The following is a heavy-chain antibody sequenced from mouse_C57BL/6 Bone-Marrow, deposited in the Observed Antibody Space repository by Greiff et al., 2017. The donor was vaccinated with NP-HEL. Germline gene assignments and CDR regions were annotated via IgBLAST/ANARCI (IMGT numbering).Heavy chain of an antibody. J-gene: IGHJ3*01. CDR1: GFNIKDDY. CDR2: IDPENGDT. CDR3: TTVGFAY. V-gene: IGHV14-4*01. D-gene: IGHD1-1*01. Sequence: DVKLVESGAELVRPGASVKLSCTASGFNIKDDYMHWVKQRPEQGLEWIGWIDPENGDTEYASKFQGKATITADTSSNTAYLQLSSLTSEDTAVYYCTTVGFAYWGQGTLVTVSA.